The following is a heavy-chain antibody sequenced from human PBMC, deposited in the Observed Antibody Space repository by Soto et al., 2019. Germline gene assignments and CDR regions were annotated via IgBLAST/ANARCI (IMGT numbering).Heavy chain of an antibody. CDR3: ARDRSGYCSGGSCYSDYYDGMDV. D-gene: IGHD2-15*01. CDR2: IIPIFGTA. V-gene: IGHV1-69*01. Sequence: QVQLVQSGAEVKKPGSSVKVSCKASGGTFSSYAISWVRQAPGQGLEWMGGIIPIFGTANYAQKFQGRVTITADGSTSTAYMELISLRAEDTAVYYCARDRSGYCSGGSCYSDYYDGMDVWGQGTTVTVSS. CDR1: GGTFSSYA. J-gene: IGHJ6*02.